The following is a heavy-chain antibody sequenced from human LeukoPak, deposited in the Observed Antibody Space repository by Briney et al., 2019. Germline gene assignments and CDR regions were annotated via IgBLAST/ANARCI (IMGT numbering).Heavy chain of an antibody. J-gene: IGHJ4*02. CDR3: ATETAPQNVVVVPAAIDY. D-gene: IGHD2-2*01. Sequence: GGSLRLSCAASGFTFSSYGMHWVRQAPGKGLEWVAVISYDGSNKYYADSVKGRFTISRDNSKNTLYLQMNSRRAEDTAVYYCATETAPQNVVVVPAAIDYWGQGTLVTVSS. CDR2: ISYDGSNK. V-gene: IGHV3-30*03. CDR1: GFTFSSYG.